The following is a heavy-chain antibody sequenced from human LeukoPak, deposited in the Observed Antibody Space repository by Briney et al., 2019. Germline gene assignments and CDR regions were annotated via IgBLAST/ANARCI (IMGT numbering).Heavy chain of an antibody. V-gene: IGHV3-9*01. CDR1: GFTFDNYA. CDR3: AKGIRGGPQDAFDI. J-gene: IGHJ3*02. CDR2: ISWNSGSI. D-gene: IGHD3-10*01. Sequence: GRSLRLSCAASGFTFDNYAMHWVRQAPGKGLEWVSGISWNSGSIGYADSVKGRFTISRDNAKNSLYLQMNSLRAEDTALYYCAKGIRGGPQDAFDIWGQGTMVTVSS.